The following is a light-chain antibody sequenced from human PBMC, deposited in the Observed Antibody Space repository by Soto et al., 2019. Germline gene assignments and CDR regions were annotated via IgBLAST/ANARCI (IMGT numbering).Light chain of an antibody. CDR2: GAS. CDR1: QSVSNNY. V-gene: IGKV3-20*01. Sequence: EIVLTQSPGTLSLSPGERATLACRASQSVSNNYLAWYQQKPGQAPRLLIYGASIRATGIPDRFSGSGSGTDFPLTISSLEPEDFAVYYCQHYGSSPPFTFGPGTTVDIK. CDR3: QHYGSSPPFT. J-gene: IGKJ3*01.